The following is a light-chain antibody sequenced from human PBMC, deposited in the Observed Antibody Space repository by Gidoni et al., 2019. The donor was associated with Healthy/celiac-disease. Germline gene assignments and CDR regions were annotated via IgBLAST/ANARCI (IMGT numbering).Light chain of an antibody. CDR3: QQYGSSPTT. CDR1: QSVSSSY. Sequence: ELVLTQSPGTLSLSPGERATLSCRASQSVSSSYLAWYQQKPGQAPRLLIYGASSRATGIPDRFSGSGSGTDFTLTIRRLEPEDFAVYYCQQYGSSPTTFGQGTKVEIK. CDR2: GAS. J-gene: IGKJ1*01. V-gene: IGKV3-20*01.